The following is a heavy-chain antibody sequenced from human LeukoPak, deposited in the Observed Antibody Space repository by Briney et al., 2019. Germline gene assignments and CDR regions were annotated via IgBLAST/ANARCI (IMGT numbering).Heavy chain of an antibody. J-gene: IGHJ4*02. CDR2: IYTDGSI. Sequence: SETLSLTCSVSDGSTTGYYWSWIRQPAGKGLEWIGRIYTDGSINYNPSLKSRVTMSLDTSKNQFSLNLSSVTAADTAVYFCARVGYSNYVGYFDFWGQGTLVAVSS. CDR1: DGSTTGYY. V-gene: IGHV4-4*07. CDR3: ARVGYSNYVGYFDF. D-gene: IGHD4-11*01.